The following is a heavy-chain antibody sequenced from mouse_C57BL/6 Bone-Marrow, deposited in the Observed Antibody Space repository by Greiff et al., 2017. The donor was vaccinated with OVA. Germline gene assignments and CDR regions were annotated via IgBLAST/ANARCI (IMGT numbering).Heavy chain of an antibody. V-gene: IGHV5-9*01. CDR1: GFTFSSYT. Sequence: EVQGVESGGGLVKPGGSLKLSCAASGFTFSSYTMSWVRQTPEKRLEWVATISGGGGNTYYPDSVKGRFTISRDNAKNTLYLQMSSLRSEDTALYYCARHYYGSKRGYFDVWGTGTTVTVSS. J-gene: IGHJ1*03. D-gene: IGHD1-1*01. CDR3: ARHYYGSKRGYFDV. CDR2: ISGGGGNT.